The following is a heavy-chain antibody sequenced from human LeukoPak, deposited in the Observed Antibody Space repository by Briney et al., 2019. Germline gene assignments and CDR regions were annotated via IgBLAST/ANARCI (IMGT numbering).Heavy chain of an antibody. D-gene: IGHD6-13*01. Sequence: PGRSLRLSCAASGFTFSSYGMHWVRQAPGKGLVWVSRINSDGSATFYADSVKGRFTISRDNAKNTLYLQMNSLRAEDTAVYYCVKAIVAAGYDYWGQGTLVTVSS. CDR1: GFTFSSYG. J-gene: IGHJ4*02. CDR3: VKAIVAAGYDY. CDR2: INSDGSAT. V-gene: IGHV3-74*01.